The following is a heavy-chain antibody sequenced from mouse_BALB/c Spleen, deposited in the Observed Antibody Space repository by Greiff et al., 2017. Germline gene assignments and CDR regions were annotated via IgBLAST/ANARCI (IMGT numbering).Heavy chain of an antibody. CDR1: GYTFTDYW. J-gene: IGHJ3*01. Sequence: AQLQQPGAELVMPGASVKMSCKASGYTFTDYWMHWVKQRPGQGLEWIGAIDTSDSYTSYNQKFKGKATLTVDESSSTAYMQLSSLTSEDSAVYYCARSGDSSGFQFAYWGQGTLVTVSA. CDR3: ARSGDSSGFQFAY. V-gene: IGHV1-69*01. CDR2: IDTSDSYT. D-gene: IGHD3-2*01.